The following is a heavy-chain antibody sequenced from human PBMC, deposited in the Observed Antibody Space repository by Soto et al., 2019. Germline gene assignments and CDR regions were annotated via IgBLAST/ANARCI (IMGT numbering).Heavy chain of an antibody. Sequence: QAGGSLRLSCEASGFTFSGYWMSWVRQAPGKGLGWVADIKHDGSVQYYVDSVKGRFTISRDNAKKLLFLQMNGLRAEDTALYYCARATYSNAWYRFDLWGQGTLVTVS. CDR2: IKHDGSVQ. V-gene: IGHV3-7*03. CDR1: GFTFSGYW. D-gene: IGHD4-4*01. J-gene: IGHJ4*02. CDR3: ARATYSNAWYRFDL.